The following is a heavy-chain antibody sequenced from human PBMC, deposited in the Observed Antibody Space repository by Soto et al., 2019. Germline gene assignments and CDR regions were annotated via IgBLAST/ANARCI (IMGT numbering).Heavy chain of an antibody. D-gene: IGHD3-3*01. CDR2: ISSSGSTI. Sequence: PVGSLRLSCAASGFTFSSYEMNWVRQAPGKGLEWVSYISSSGSTIYYADSVKGRFTISRDNAKNSLYLQMNSLRAEDTAVYYCARDTSYDFWSGSSPSYYYGMDVWGQGTTVTVSS. CDR1: GFTFSSYE. V-gene: IGHV3-48*03. CDR3: ARDTSYDFWSGSSPSYYYGMDV. J-gene: IGHJ6*02.